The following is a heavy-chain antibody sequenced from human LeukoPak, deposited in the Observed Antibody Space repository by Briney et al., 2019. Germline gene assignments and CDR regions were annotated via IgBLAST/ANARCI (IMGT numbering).Heavy chain of an antibody. Sequence: GGSLRLSCAASGFTFSSYWMSWVRQAPGKGLEWVANIKQDGSEKYYVDSVKGRFTISRDNAKNSLYLQMNSLRAEDTAVYYCARAQYSGSYSDAFDIWGQGTMVTVSS. CDR1: GFTFSSYW. CDR3: ARAQYSGSYSDAFDI. CDR2: IKQDGSEK. J-gene: IGHJ3*02. V-gene: IGHV3-7*01. D-gene: IGHD1-26*01.